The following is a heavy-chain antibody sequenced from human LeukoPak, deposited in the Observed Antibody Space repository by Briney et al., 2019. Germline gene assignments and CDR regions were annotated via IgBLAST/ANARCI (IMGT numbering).Heavy chain of an antibody. CDR1: GGSLSPYS. CDR3: ARVGGFGGSNY. J-gene: IGHJ4*02. D-gene: IGHD3-10*01. Sequence: SETLSLTCTVSGGSLSPYSWSGIRQPPGKGLEWIGSIFYSGSANYNPSLKSRVTMSVDTSKNQVSLRLTSVTPADTAVYYCARVGGFGGSNYWGQGTLVTVSS. CDR2: IFYSGSA. V-gene: IGHV4-59*01.